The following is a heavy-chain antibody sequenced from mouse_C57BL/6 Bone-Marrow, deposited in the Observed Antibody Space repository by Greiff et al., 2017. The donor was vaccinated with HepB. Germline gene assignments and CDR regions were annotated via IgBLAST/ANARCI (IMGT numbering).Heavy chain of an antibody. CDR3: ARKIYSGNFYWYFDV. CDR2: IYPRSGNT. D-gene: IGHD2-1*01. CDR1: GYTFTSYG. V-gene: IGHV1-81*01. J-gene: IGHJ1*03. Sequence: QVQLQQSGAELARPGASVKLSCKASGYTFTSYGISWVKQRTGQGLEWIGEIYPRSGNTYYNEKFKGKATLTADKSSSTAYMELRSLTSEDSAVYFCARKIYSGNFYWYFDVWGTGTTVTVSS.